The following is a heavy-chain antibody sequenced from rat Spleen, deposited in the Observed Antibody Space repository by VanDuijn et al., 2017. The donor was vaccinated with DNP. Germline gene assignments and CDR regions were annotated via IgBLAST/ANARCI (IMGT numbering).Heavy chain of an antibody. Sequence: EVQLQESGPGPVKPSQSLSLTCSVTGYSITSNFRWSWIRKFPGDKMEWIGHISYSGSTTYNPSLESRISITRDTSKNQFFLHLNSVTTADTATYYCARQPSGMDYWGQGVMVTVSS. CDR3: ARQPSGMDY. CDR2: ISYSGST. J-gene: IGHJ2*01. V-gene: IGHV3-1*01. CDR1: GYSITSNF. D-gene: IGHD1-4*01.